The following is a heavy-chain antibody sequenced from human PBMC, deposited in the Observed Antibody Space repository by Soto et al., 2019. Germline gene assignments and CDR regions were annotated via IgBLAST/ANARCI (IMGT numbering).Heavy chain of an antibody. CDR2: IYPGDSDT. Sequence: GESLKISCKGSGYSFTSYWIGWVRQMPGKGLEWMGIIYPGDSDTRYSPSFQGQVTISADKSISTAYLQWSSLKASDTAMYYCASSVVVPSTMNYFDYWGQGSLVTVSS. V-gene: IGHV5-51*01. CDR1: GYSFTSYW. D-gene: IGHD2-15*01. J-gene: IGHJ4*02. CDR3: ASSVVVPSTMNYFDY.